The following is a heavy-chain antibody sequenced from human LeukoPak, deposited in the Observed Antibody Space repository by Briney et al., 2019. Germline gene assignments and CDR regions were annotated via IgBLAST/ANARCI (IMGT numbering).Heavy chain of an antibody. CDR1: GYSFTNYY. V-gene: IGHV1-46*01. CDR3: ARGRGIEVAGDGFAW. J-gene: IGHJ4*02. CDR2: ITPSGGTT. Sequence: GASVKASCKASGYSFTNYYIHWVRQAPGQGLEWMGIITPSGGTTNYAQKFQGRITMTRDTSTSTVYMELSSLTSDDTAVYYCARGRGIEVAGDGFAWWGQGTLVTVSS. D-gene: IGHD6-19*01.